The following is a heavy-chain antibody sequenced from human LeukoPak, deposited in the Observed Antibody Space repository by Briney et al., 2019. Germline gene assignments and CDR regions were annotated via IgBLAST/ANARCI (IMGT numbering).Heavy chain of an antibody. CDR3: ARTRYYYNSRSYGAPYYFDY. CDR2: IYSSGNT. V-gene: IGHV4-39*07. CDR1: GASISSSNYY. Sequence: SETLSLTCAVSGASISSSNYYWGWVRQSPGKGLEWIGNIYSSGNTYYNASLKSRVTMYIDTSKNQFSLKLSSVTAADTAVYYCARTRYYYNSRSYGAPYYFDYWGQGTLVTVSS. D-gene: IGHD3-10*01. J-gene: IGHJ4*02.